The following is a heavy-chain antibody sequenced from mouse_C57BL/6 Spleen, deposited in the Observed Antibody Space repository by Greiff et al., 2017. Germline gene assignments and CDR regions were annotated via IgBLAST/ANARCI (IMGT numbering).Heavy chain of an antibody. Sequence: VQLQQSGAELVRPGSSVKLSCKASGYTFTSYWMHWVKQRPIQGLEWIGNIDPSDSETHYNQKFKDKATLTVDKSSSTAYMQLSSLTSEDSAVYYCARRAYYSNYWYFDVWGTGTTVTVSS. CDR3: ARRAYYSNYWYFDV. V-gene: IGHV1-52*01. D-gene: IGHD2-5*01. J-gene: IGHJ1*03. CDR1: GYTFTSYW. CDR2: IDPSDSET.